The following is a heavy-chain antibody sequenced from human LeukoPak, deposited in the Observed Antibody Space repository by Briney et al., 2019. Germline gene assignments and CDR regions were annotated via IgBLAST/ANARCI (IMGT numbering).Heavy chain of an antibody. Sequence: GGSLRLSCAASGFTVSSNYMSWVRQAPGKGLEWVSVIYSGGSTYYADSVKGRFTISRDNSKNTLYLQMNSLRAGDTAVYYCAREGTNYYFDYWGQGTLVTVSS. D-gene: IGHD1-7*01. CDR1: GFTVSSNY. V-gene: IGHV3-66*02. J-gene: IGHJ4*02. CDR3: AREGTNYYFDY. CDR2: IYSGGST.